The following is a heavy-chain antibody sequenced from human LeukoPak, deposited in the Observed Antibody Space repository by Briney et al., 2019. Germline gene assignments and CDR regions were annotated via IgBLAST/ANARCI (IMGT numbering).Heavy chain of an antibody. CDR1: GDGVSSNSAA. Sequence: SQTLSLTCAVSGDGVSSNSAAWNWIRQSPSRGLEWLGRTYYRSKWYNDYAVSVKSRITINPDTSKNQFSLQLTSVTPEDTAVYYCVRDDGIGLDAFDVWSPGTMVTVSS. V-gene: IGHV6-1*01. D-gene: IGHD1-14*01. J-gene: IGHJ3*01. CDR3: VRDDGIGLDAFDV. CDR2: TYYRSKWYN.